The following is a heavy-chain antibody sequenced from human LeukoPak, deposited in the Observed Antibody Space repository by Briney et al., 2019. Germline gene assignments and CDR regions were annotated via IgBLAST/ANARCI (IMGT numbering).Heavy chain of an antibody. Sequence: PSEALSLTCTVSGGSISSYYWSWIRQPPGKGLEWIGYIHYSGSTNYNPSLKSRVTISVDTSKNQLSLKLSSVTAADTAVYYGARVRATLFGVAMDYMDVWGKGTTVTVSS. CDR3: ARVRATLFGVAMDYMDV. V-gene: IGHV4-59*08. CDR1: GGSISSYY. J-gene: IGHJ6*03. CDR2: IHYSGST. D-gene: IGHD3-3*01.